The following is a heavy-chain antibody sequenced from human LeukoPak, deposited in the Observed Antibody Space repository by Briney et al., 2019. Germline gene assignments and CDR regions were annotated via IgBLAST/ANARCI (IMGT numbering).Heavy chain of an antibody. J-gene: IGHJ1*01. CDR2: IYYSGST. Sequence: PSETLSLTCTVSGGSISSYYWSWIRQPPGKGLEWIGYIYYSGSTNYNPSLKSRVTISVDTSKNQFSLTLSSVTAADTAVYYCASYDSSGYSIMTHWGQGTLVTVSS. D-gene: IGHD3-22*01. CDR1: GGSISSYY. V-gene: IGHV4-59*08. CDR3: ASYDSSGYSIMTH.